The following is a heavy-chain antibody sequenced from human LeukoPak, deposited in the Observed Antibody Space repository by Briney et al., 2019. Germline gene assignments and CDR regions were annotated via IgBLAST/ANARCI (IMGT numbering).Heavy chain of an antibody. V-gene: IGHV6-1*01. CDR2: TFYRSDLYN. CDR1: GDSLSSNSAA. CDR3: ERDPGTSSWNYFDY. J-gene: IGHJ4*02. D-gene: IGHD1-1*01. Sequence: SQTLSLTYALSGDSLSSNSAAWNWIRQSPSRGLEWLGRTFYRSDLYNDYAVSVKIRITINPDTSKNQFSLQLKSVTPEDTAVYYCERDPGTSSWNYFDYWGQGTLVTVSS.